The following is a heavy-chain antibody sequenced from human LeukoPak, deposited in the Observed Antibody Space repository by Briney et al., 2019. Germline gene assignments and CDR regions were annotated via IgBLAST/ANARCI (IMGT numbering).Heavy chain of an antibody. CDR3: ARALVTANLYYFDY. Sequence: GGSLRLSCAASGFTFSDYYMSWIRQAPGKGLEWVSYISSSGSTIYYADSVKGRFTISRGNAKNSLYLQMNSLRAEDTAVYYCARALVTANLYYFDYWGQGTLVTVSS. CDR2: ISSSGSTI. D-gene: IGHD2-21*02. CDR1: GFTFSDYY. V-gene: IGHV3-11*01. J-gene: IGHJ4*02.